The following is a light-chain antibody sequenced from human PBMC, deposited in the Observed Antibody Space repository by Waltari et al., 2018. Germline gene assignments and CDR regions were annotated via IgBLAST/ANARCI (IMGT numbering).Light chain of an antibody. CDR1: QSVSSSY. Sequence: EIVLTQSPGTLSLSQGERATLPCRASQSVSSSYLAWYQQKPGQAPRVLIHGVSNRATGIPDRFSGSGSGTDFTLTISRLEPEDFAVYYCQQYGSSPWTFGQGTKVEIK. V-gene: IGKV3-20*01. CDR3: QQYGSSPWT. CDR2: GVS. J-gene: IGKJ1*01.